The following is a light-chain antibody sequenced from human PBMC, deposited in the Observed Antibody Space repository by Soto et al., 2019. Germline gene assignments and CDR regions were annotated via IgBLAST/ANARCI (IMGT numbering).Light chain of an antibody. V-gene: IGLV2-14*01. J-gene: IGLJ3*02. CDR2: EVS. CDR3: SSYTSSSTLWV. CDR1: SSDVGGYNY. Sequence: ALTQPASVSGSPGQSITISCTGTSSDVGGYNYVSWYQQHPGKAPKLMIYEVSNRPSGVSNRFSGSKSGNTASLTISGLQAEDEADYYCSSYTSSSTLWVFGGGTKLTVL.